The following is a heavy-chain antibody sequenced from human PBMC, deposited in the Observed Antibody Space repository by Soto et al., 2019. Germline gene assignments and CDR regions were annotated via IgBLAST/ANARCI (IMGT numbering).Heavy chain of an antibody. CDR3: ARGRGYSYGLDP. CDR1: GGSMNTYY. J-gene: IGHJ5*02. Sequence: SETLSLTCTVSGGSMNTYYWGWFRQPPGKGLEWIGYIYYSGTTTYSPSLKSRVTIAVDTSKNQFSLKLNSVTAADTAVYYCARGRGYSYGLDPWGQGTLVTSPQ. CDR2: IYYSGTT. D-gene: IGHD5-18*01. V-gene: IGHV4-59*08.